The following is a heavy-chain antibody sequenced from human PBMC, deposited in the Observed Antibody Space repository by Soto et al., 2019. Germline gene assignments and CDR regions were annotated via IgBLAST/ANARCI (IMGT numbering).Heavy chain of an antibody. D-gene: IGHD2-8*01. CDR3: ARYNSYAIDY. V-gene: IGHV4-59*01. J-gene: IGHJ4*02. Sequence: PSETLSLTCTVSGTSISSCYWSWIRQPPGKGLEWIANIHYSGTTNYNPSLASRATLSVDTSKNQFSLKMTSVTAADRAMYFCARYNSYAIDYWGRGTLVTVSS. CDR1: GTSISSCY. CDR2: IHYSGTT.